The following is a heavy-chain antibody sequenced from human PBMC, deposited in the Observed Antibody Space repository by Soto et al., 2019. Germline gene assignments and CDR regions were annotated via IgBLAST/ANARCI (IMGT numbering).Heavy chain of an antibody. Sequence: QVQLVQSGAEVKKPGDSVKVSCKASGYTFTSYDINWVRQATGQGLEWMGWMNPNRGNTGDAQKCQGRGTMTRNTAMSTAYMELSSLRSEDTAVYYCARRKGGMDVCCQGTTVTFS. J-gene: IGHJ6*02. V-gene: IGHV1-8*01. CDR2: MNPNRGNT. CDR1: GYTFTSYD. CDR3: ARRKGGMDV.